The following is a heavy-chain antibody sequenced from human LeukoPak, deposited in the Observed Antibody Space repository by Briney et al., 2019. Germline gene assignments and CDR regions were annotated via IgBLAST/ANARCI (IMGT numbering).Heavy chain of an antibody. CDR3: AKASRGYFSTWFDP. CDR2: IWYDGSNK. J-gene: IGHJ5*02. CDR1: GFTFSSYG. D-gene: IGHD2-2*01. V-gene: IGHV3-33*06. Sequence: GRSLRLSRAASGFTFSSYGMHWVRQAPGKGLEWVAVIWYDGSNKYYADSVKGRFTISRDNSKNTLYLQMNSLRAEDTAVYYCAKASRGYFSTWFDPWGQGTLVTVSS.